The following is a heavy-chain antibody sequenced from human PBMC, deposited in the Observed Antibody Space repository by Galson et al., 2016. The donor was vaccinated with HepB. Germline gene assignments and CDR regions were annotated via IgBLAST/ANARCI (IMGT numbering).Heavy chain of an antibody. CDR2: INPKSGAT. V-gene: IGHV1-2*02. D-gene: IGHD2-2*01. CDR3: AGSCSRTSCYRESYYYYYYGMDV. Sequence: SVKVSCKASRYSFTDYYIHWVRQAPGQGLEWMGWINPKSGATNYAQNFQGRVTMTRDTSISTAYMELSRLRSDDTAEYYCAGSCSRTSCYRESYYYYYYGMDVWGQGTTVTVSS. CDR1: RYSFTDYY. J-gene: IGHJ6*02.